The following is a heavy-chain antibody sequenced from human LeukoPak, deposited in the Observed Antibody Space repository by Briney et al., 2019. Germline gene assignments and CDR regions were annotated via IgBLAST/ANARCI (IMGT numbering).Heavy chain of an antibody. CDR1: GYTFTGYY. V-gene: IGHV1-2*02. D-gene: IGHD6-19*01. CDR3: ARAISSGWFAEYFQH. CDR2: INPNSGGT. J-gene: IGHJ1*01. Sequence: GASVKVSCKASGYTFTGYYTHWVRQAPGQGLEWMGWINPNSGGTNYAQKFQGRVTMTRDTSISTAYMELSRLRSDDTAVYYCARAISSGWFAEYFQHWGQGTLVTVSS.